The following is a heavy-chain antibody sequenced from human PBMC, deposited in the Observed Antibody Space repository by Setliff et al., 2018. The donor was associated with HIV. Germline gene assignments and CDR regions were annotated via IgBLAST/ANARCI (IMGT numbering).Heavy chain of an antibody. CDR2: IDSDGSDT. CDR3: ASFPTITASQDVFDI. D-gene: IGHD4-4*01. CDR1: GLTFSNYW. J-gene: IGHJ3*02. V-gene: IGHV3-74*01. Sequence: GGSLRLSCAASGLTFSNYWMHWVRQAPGKGLEWVSRIDSDGSDTNYADSVRGRFTVSRDNAKNSLYPQMISLRVEDTAIYYCASFPTITASQDVFDIWGHGTMVTVSS.